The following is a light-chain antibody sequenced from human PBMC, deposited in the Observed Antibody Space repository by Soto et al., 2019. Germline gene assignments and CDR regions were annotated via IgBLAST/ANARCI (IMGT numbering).Light chain of an antibody. Sequence: DIQMTQSPSSLSASVGDRATITCRASQTIYNSLNWYQQRPGQAPTLLLYAASSLHSGVPSRFSGSGSGTDFTLTINSLQPEDFATYYCQQSYSTPKTFGQGTKVDIK. CDR2: AAS. CDR3: QQSYSTPKT. CDR1: QTIYNS. J-gene: IGKJ1*01. V-gene: IGKV1-39*01.